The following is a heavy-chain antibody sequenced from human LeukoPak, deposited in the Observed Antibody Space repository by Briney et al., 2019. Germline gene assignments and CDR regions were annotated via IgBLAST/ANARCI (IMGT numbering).Heavy chain of an antibody. J-gene: IGHJ3*02. CDR2: IYYSGST. CDR3: AHYYDSSGYFTGINDAFDI. CDR1: GGSISSSSYY. V-gene: IGHV4-39*01. D-gene: IGHD3-22*01. Sequence: SETLSLTCTVSGGSISSSSYYWGWIRQPPGKGLEWIGSIYYSGSTYYNPSLTSRVTISVDTSKNQFSLKLSSVTAADTAVYYCAHYYDSSGYFTGINDAFDIWGQGTMVTVSS.